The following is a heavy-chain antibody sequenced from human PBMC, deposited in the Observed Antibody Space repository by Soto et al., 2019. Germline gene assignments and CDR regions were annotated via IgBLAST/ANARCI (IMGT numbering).Heavy chain of an antibody. CDR1: GFTFSNYA. Sequence: GGSLRLSCAASGFTFSNYAMTWVRQAPGRGLEWVSTISGSGNNAYYADSVKGRFTISRDNSKNTLYLQMNSLRAEDTAVYYCAKDQKWLGDYLDYWGQGTLVTVSS. CDR2: ISGSGNNA. V-gene: IGHV3-23*01. J-gene: IGHJ4*02. CDR3: AKDQKWLGDYLDY. D-gene: IGHD6-19*01.